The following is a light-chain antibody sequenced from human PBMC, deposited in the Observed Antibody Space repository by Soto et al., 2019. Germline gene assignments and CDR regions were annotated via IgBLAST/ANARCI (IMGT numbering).Light chain of an antibody. CDR3: QQFDSHPYT. V-gene: IGKV1-9*01. CDR1: QGISSY. J-gene: IGKJ2*01. CDR2: AAS. Sequence: DIQLTQSPSFLSTSVGDRVSITCRASQGISSYLAWYQQKPGKAPKLLIYAASTLQSGVPSRFSGSGSGPEFTLTLSSLQPEDFATYYCQQFDSHPYTFGQGTKLEIK.